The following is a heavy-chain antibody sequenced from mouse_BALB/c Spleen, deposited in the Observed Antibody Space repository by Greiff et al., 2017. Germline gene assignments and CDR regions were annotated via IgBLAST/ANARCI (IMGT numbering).Heavy chain of an antibody. CDR1: GFSLTSYG. D-gene: IGHD1-1*02. J-gene: IGHJ4*01. V-gene: IGHV2-5-1*01. CDR2: IWRGGST. Sequence: VQLQQSGPSLVQPSQSLSITCTVSGFSLTSYGVHWVRQSPGKGLEWLGVIWRGGSTDYNAAFMSRLSITKDNSKSQVFFKMNSLQADDTAIYYCAKYYGEAIYAMDYWGQGTSVTVSS. CDR3: AKYYGEAIYAMDY.